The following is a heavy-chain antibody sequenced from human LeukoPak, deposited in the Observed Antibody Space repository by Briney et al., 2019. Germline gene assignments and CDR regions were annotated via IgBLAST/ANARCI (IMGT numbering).Heavy chain of an antibody. V-gene: IGHV3-23*01. CDR3: AKDSRYSGNYKAFDI. CDR1: GFIFSSYA. CDR2: ISGSGGST. D-gene: IGHD1-26*01. J-gene: IGHJ3*02. Sequence: GGSLRLSCAASGFIFSSYAMSWVRQAPGKGLEWVSDISGSGGSTNYADSVKGRFTISRDNSRDTLYLQMNSLRAEDTAVYYCAKDSRYSGNYKAFDIWGQGTMVTVSS.